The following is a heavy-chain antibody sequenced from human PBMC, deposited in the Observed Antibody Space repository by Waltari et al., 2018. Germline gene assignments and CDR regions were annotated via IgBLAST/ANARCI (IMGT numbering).Heavy chain of an antibody. CDR2: ISSSSSYI. V-gene: IGHV3-21*01. CDR3: ARHYCSGGSCYWYYFDY. J-gene: IGHJ4*02. D-gene: IGHD2-15*01. CDR1: GFTFSSYS. Sequence: EVQLVESGGGLVKPGGSLRLSCAASGFTFSSYSMNWVRQAPGKGLEWVSSISSSSSYIYYADAVKGRSTISRDNAKNSLYLQMNSLRAEDTAVYYCARHYCSGGSCYWYYFDYWGQGTLVTVSS.